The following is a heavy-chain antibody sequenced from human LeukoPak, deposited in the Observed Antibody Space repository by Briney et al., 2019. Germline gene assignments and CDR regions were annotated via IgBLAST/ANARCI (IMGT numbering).Heavy chain of an antibody. CDR2: VKTDRSYT. CDR3: ARGYGGFIDY. Sequence: GGSLRLSCAASGLTFSTYWMHWVRQAPGKGLMWVSRVKTDRSYTNYADSVKGRFTISRDNAKNTLYLQMNSLRAEDTAVYYCARGYGGFIDYWGQGTLVPVSS. J-gene: IGHJ4*02. CDR1: GLTFSTYW. V-gene: IGHV3-74*01. D-gene: IGHD4/OR15-4a*01.